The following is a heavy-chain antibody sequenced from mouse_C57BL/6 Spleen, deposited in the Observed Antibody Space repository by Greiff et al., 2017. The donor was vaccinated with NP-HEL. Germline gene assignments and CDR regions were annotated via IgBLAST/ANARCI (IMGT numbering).Heavy chain of an antibody. V-gene: IGHV5-4*01. CDR1: GFTFSSYA. CDR3: AKSRDYDSSYGYCDV. D-gene: IGHD1-1*01. CDR2: ISDGGSYS. Sequence: EVQVVESGGGLVKPGGSLKLSCAASGFTFSSYAMSWVRQTPEKRLEWVATISDGGSYSYYPDNVKGRFTISRDNAKNNLYLQMRHLKSEDTAMYYWAKSRDYDSSYGYCDVWGTGTAVTVST. J-gene: IGHJ1*03.